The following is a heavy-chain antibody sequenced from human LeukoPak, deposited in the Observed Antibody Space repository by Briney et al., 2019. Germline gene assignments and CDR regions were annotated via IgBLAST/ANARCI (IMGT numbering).Heavy chain of an antibody. CDR3: AGATSGMVGATTVDY. Sequence: ASVKVSCKASGGTSSSYATSWVRQAPGQGLEWVGRIIPSLGIANYAQKFQGRVTITADNPTSTAYMELSSLRYEDTAVYYCAGATSGMVGATTVDYWGQGTLVTVSS. D-gene: IGHD1-26*01. CDR2: IIPSLGIA. CDR1: GGTSSSYA. J-gene: IGHJ4*02. V-gene: IGHV1-69*04.